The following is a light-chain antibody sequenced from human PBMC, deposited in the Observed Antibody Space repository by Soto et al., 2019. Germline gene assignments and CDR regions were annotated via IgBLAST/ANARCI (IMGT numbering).Light chain of an antibody. V-gene: IGKV3-20*01. Sequence: EIVVTQSPGTLSLSPGERATLSCRASQSISSSYLAWYQQKPGQAPRLLIYGASNRATGIPDRFSGSGSGTDFTLTISRLEPEDCAVYYCQQYVNSLYTFGQGTKLEIK. CDR1: QSISSSY. CDR3: QQYVNSLYT. J-gene: IGKJ2*01. CDR2: GAS.